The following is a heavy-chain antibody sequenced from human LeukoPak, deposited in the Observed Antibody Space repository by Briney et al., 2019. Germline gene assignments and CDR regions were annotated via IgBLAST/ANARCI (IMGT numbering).Heavy chain of an antibody. V-gene: IGHV4-39*01. CDR3: ARRATYNWFDP. CDR2: IYYSGST. CDR1: GGSISSNSYY. D-gene: IGHD1-26*01. J-gene: IGHJ5*02. Sequence: SETLSLTCTVSGGSISSNSYYWGWIRQPPGKGLEWIGSIYYSGSTYYNPSLKSRVTISVDTSKNQFSLKLSSVTAADTAVYYCARRATYNWFDPWGQGTLVSVSS.